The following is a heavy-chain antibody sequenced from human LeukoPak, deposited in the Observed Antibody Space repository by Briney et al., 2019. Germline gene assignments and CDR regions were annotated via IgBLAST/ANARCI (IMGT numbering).Heavy chain of an antibody. D-gene: IGHD2-2*01. CDR1: GFTFSNYA. Sequence: GGSLRLSCAASGFTFSNYAMHWVRQAPGKGLEWVAVMWYDGSNEYYTDSVKGRFTISRDNSKNTLYLQMNSLRAEDTAVYYCARARCSSTSCYLIYYYYGMDVWGQGTTVTVSS. CDR3: ARARCSSTSCYLIYYYYGMDV. J-gene: IGHJ6*02. V-gene: IGHV3-33*08. CDR2: MWYDGSNE.